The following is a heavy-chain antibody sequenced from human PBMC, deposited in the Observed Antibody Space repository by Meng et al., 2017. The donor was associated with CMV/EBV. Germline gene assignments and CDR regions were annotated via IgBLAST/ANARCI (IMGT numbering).Heavy chain of an antibody. D-gene: IGHD2-2*01. V-gene: IGHV1-8*01. Sequence: ASVKVSCKASGYTFTSYDINWVRQATGQGLEWMGWMNPNSGNTGYAQKFQGRVTMTRNTSISTAYMELSSLRSDDTAVYYCAREYPPRSKADYWGQGTLVTVSS. CDR2: MNPNSGNT. CDR1: GYTFTSYD. CDR3: AREYPPRSKADY. J-gene: IGHJ4*02.